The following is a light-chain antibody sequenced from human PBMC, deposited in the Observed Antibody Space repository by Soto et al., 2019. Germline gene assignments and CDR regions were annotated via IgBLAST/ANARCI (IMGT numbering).Light chain of an antibody. CDR2: EVS. CDR3: SSYAGSNNFV. Sequence: QSALTQPPSASGSPGQSVTISCTGTSSDVGSYNYVSWYQQHPGKAPKLMIYEVSKRPSGVPDRFSGSKSGNTASLTVSVLQAEDEADYYCSSYAGSNNFVFGGGTKLTVL. J-gene: IGLJ2*01. CDR1: SSDVGSYNY. V-gene: IGLV2-8*01.